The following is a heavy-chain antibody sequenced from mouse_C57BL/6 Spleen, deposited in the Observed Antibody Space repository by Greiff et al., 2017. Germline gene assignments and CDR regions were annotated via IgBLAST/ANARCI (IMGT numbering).Heavy chain of an antibody. Sequence: QVQLQQPGAELVKPGASVTMSCKASGYTFTSYWITWVQQRPGQGLEWIGDIYPGSGSTNYNEMFNSKATLTVETSSRTAYMQPSSMTSEDSAVYDWERGGSSPWYFDVWGTGTSVTVSS. V-gene: IGHV1-55*01. D-gene: IGHD1-1*01. CDR3: ERGGSSPWYFDV. CDR1: GYTFTSYW. CDR2: IYPGSGST. J-gene: IGHJ1*03.